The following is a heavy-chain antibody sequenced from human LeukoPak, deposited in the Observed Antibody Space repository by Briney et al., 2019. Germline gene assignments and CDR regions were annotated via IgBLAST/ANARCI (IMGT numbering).Heavy chain of an antibody. D-gene: IGHD3-22*01. CDR1: GFTFSSNY. CDR3: ARVDSSGYYTDY. CDR2: IHSGGST. V-gene: IGHV3-53*01. J-gene: IGHJ4*02. Sequence: GGSLRLSCAASGFTFSSNYMSWVRQAPGKGLEWVSVIHSGGSTYNADSVKGRFTISRDNSKNTLYLQMNSLRAGDTAVYYCARVDSSGYYTDYWGQGTLVTVSS.